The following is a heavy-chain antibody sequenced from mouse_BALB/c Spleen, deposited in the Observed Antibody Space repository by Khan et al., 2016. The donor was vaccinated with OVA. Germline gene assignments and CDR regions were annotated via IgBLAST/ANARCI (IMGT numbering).Heavy chain of an antibody. J-gene: IGHJ3*01. CDR1: GYAFSSSW. D-gene: IGHD2-1*01. Sequence: VQLQQSGPELVKPGASVKISCKASGYAFSSSWMNWVKQRPGQGLEWIGRIYPGDGDTNYNGKFKGKATLTADKYSSTAYMQLSSLTSVDSAVYFCARSDGNSWFAYWGQGTLVTVSA. CDR2: IYPGDGDT. V-gene: IGHV1-82*01. CDR3: ARSDGNSWFAY.